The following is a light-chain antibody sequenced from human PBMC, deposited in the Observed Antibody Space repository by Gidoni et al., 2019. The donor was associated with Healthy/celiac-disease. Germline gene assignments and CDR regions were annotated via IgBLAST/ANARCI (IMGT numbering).Light chain of an antibody. V-gene: IGKV1-39*01. CDR2: AAS. J-gene: IGKJ5*01. CDR1: QSISSY. CDR3: QQSYSTPQIT. Sequence: DIQMTQPPSSLSASVGDRVTITCRASQSISSYINWYKQKPGKGPTRLIYAASSLQRGVPSRFSGSGAGTDFTLTISSLQPEEFATYYCQQSYSTPQITFXQXTRLEIK.